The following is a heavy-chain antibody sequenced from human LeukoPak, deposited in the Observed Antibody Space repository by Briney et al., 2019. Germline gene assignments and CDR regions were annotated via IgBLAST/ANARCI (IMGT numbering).Heavy chain of an antibody. CDR1: GGSISSSSYY. D-gene: IGHD2/OR15-2a*01. CDR3: ARGGGIWGGPFVGY. CDR2: IYYSGST. V-gene: IGHV4-39*07. J-gene: IGHJ4*02. Sequence: TSETLSLTCTVSGGSISSSSYYWGWVRQPPGKGLEWIGSIYYSGSTYYNPSLKSRVTISVDTSKNQFSLKLSSVTAADTAVYYCARGGGIWGGPFVGYWGQGTLVTVSS.